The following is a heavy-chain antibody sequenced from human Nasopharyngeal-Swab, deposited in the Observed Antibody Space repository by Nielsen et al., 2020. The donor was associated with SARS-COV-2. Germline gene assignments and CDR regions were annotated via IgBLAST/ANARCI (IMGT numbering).Heavy chain of an antibody. CDR2: IVVGSGST. Sequence: WVGRAPGQRLEWIGWIVVGSGSTNYAQKFQERVTITRDMSTSTAYMELSSLRSEDTAVYYCAATVAGMGSYGDWGQGTLVTVSS. V-gene: IGHV1-58*01. D-gene: IGHD6-19*01. CDR3: AATVAGMGSYGD. J-gene: IGHJ4*02.